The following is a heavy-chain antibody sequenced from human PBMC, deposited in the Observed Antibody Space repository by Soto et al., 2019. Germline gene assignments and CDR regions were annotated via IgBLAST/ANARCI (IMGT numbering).Heavy chain of an antibody. J-gene: IGHJ5*02. V-gene: IGHV1-46*01. CDR1: GCTFTSYY. D-gene: IGHD4-17*01. Sequence: ASVKVSCKASGCTFTSYYMHWVRQAPGQGLEWMGIINPSGGSTSYAQKFQGRVTMTRDTSTSTVYMELSSLRSEDTAVYSCARDFSFMQYGDTRDNWFDPWGQGTLVTVSS. CDR2: INPSGGST. CDR3: ARDFSFMQYGDTRDNWFDP.